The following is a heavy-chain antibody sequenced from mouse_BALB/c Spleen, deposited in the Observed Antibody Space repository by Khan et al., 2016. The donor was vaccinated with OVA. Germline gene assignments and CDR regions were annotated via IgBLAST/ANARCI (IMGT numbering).Heavy chain of an antibody. J-gene: IGHJ4*01. Sequence: EVKLLESGPGLVKPSQSLSLTCTVTGYSITSDYAWNWLRQFPGNKLEWMGYISYSGSTNYNPALNSRISITRDTSKNQFFLQLNSVTTEDTATYYCARDGSRYNYAMDYWGQGTSVTVSS. CDR2: ISYSGST. V-gene: IGHV3-2*02. CDR1: GYSITSDYA. D-gene: IGHD2-3*01. CDR3: ARDGSRYNYAMDY.